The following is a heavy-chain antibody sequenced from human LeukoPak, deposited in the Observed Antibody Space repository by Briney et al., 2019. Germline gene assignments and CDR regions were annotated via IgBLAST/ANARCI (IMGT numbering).Heavy chain of an antibody. V-gene: IGHV3-23*01. CDR2: ISISGDTT. Sequence: GGSLRLPCGASGFTFSSHAMTWVRQAPGKGLEWVSAISISGDTTYYADAVKGRFTISRDNSKNPVYLQMNSLRAEDTAVYYCANEVRPNDYWGQGTLVTVSS. CDR3: ANEVRPNDY. CDR1: GFTFSSHA. J-gene: IGHJ4*02. D-gene: IGHD2-2*01.